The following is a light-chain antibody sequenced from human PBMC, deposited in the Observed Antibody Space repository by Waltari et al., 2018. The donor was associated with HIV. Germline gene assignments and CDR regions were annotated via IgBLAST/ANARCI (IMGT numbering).Light chain of an antibody. Sequence: SSELTQDPAVSVALGQTVRITCQGNSLRNYYASWYQQKPGQAPLLVVYGNDKRPSGIPDRCPGSSSGNTASFTITGAQAEDEADYYCNSRDNNGHHLVFAPGTTVTVL. CDR3: NSRDNNGHHLV. CDR2: GND. V-gene: IGLV3-19*01. J-gene: IGLJ1*01. CDR1: SLRNYY.